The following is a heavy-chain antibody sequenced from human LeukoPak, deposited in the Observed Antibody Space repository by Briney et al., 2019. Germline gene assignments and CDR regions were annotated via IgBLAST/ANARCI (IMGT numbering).Heavy chain of an antibody. J-gene: IGHJ4*02. CDR1: GFTFSSYW. D-gene: IGHD4-17*01. V-gene: IGHV3-7*01. CDR2: IKQDGSEK. CDR3: AINDYGDPYYFDY. Sequence: PGGPLRLSCAASGFTFSSYWKSWVRQAPGKGLEWVANIKQDGSEKYYVDSVKGRFTISRDNAKNSLYLQMNSLRAEDTAVYYCAINDYGDPYYFDYWGQGTLVTVSS.